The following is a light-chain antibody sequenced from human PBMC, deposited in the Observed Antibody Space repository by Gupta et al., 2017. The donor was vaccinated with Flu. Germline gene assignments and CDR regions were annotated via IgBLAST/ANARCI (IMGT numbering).Light chain of an antibody. CDR2: EVS. Sequence: SALPHPASVSGSPGQSITISCTGTSSEVGAYNYVSWYQHHPGKVPKLVISEVSNRPAGIASRFAGSKSGNTASLTISGRQEEDEADYYCTSDTTTSTIVFGGGTKLTVL. J-gene: IGLJ2*01. V-gene: IGLV2-14*01. CDR1: SSEVGAYNY. CDR3: TSDTTTSTIV.